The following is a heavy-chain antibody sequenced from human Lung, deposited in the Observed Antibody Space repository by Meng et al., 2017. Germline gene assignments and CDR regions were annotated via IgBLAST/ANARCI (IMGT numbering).Heavy chain of an antibody. J-gene: IGHJ4*02. Sequence: QWRLQQWGAGLLKPSETLSLTCVVSGGSFSDYYWSWIRQPPGKGLEWIGEINHSGSTNYNPSLESRATISVDTSLNNLSLKLSSVTAADSAVYYCARGPTTMAHDFDYWGQGTLVTVSS. V-gene: IGHV4-34*01. D-gene: IGHD4-11*01. CDR3: ARGPTTMAHDFDY. CDR1: GGSFSDYY. CDR2: INHSGST.